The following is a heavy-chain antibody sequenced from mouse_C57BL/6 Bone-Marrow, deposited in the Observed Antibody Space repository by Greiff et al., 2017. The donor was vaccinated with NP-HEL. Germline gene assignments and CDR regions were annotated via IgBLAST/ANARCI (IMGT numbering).Heavy chain of an antibody. Sequence: QVQLQQPGAELVKPGASVKLSCKASGYTFTSYWMQWVKQRPGQGLEWIGELDPSDSYTNYNQKFKGKATLTVDTSSSTAYMQLSSLTSEDSAVYYCARGDYYGSSSYYFDYWGQGTTLTVSS. CDR3: ARGDYYGSSSYYFDY. J-gene: IGHJ2*01. V-gene: IGHV1-50*01. CDR1: GYTFTSYW. D-gene: IGHD1-1*01. CDR2: LDPSDSYT.